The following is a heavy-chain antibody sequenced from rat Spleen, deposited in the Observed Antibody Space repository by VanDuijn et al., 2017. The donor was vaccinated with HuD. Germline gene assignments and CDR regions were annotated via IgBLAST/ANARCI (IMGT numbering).Heavy chain of an antibody. V-gene: IGHV5-25*01. CDR3: ATQSYPGSFAY. CDR2: ITSGDSNT. D-gene: IGHD1-4*01. Sequence: EVQLVESGGGLVQPGRSLKLSCAASGFTFSSFAMAWVRQAPKKGLEWVATITSGDSNTYYPDSVKGRFTISRDNATSTLFFQMDSLRSEDTATYYCATQSYPGSFAYWGQGTLVTVSS. J-gene: IGHJ3*01. CDR1: GFTFSSFA.